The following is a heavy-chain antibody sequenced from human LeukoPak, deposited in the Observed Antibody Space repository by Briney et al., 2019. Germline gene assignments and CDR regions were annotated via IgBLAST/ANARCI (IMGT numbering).Heavy chain of an antibody. Sequence: GASVRVSCKASGYTFTGYYMHWVRQAPGQGLEWMGRINPNSGGTNYAQKFQGRVTMTRDTSISTAYMELSRLRSDDTAVYYCARDPSGWYSDDYFDYWGQGTLVTASS. J-gene: IGHJ4*02. D-gene: IGHD6-19*01. CDR1: GYTFTGYY. CDR2: INPNSGGT. CDR3: ARDPSGWYSDDYFDY. V-gene: IGHV1-2*06.